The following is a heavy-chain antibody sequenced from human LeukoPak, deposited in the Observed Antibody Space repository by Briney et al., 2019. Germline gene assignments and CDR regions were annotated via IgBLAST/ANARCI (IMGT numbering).Heavy chain of an antibody. CDR1: GGSVRSGSYY. CDR2: IYYSGST. D-gene: IGHD4-17*01. V-gene: IGHV4-61*01. CDR3: ARLAYGDPKAGGFDY. J-gene: IGHJ4*02. Sequence: PSETLSLTCTVSGGSVRSGSYYWSWIRQPPGKGLEWIGYIYYSGSTNYNPSLKSRVTISVDTSKNQFSLKLSSVTAADTAVYYCARLAYGDPKAGGFDYWGQGTLVTVSS.